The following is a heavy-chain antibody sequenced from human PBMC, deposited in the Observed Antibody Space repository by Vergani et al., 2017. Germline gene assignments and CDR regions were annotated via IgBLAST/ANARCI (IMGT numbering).Heavy chain of an antibody. CDR2: IYDSGDT. CDR3: ARGALWWRRQIDS. CDR1: GVSMQSGSFY. Sequence: QVQLHESGPGLVKPSETLSLICSVSGVSMQSGSFYWTWIRQPPGKGLEWIGYIYDSGDTKYNPSLKSRVTMSLDTSKNQFSLNLYSVTAADTAVYYCARGALWWRRQIDSWGQGTLVTVSS. D-gene: IGHD2-21*01. V-gene: IGHV4-61*01. J-gene: IGHJ4*02.